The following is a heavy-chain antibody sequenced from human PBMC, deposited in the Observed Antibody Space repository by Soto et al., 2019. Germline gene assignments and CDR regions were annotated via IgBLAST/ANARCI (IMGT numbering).Heavy chain of an antibody. V-gene: IGHV3-33*01. CDR2: IWYDGSNK. J-gene: IGHJ6*02. CDR3: AGGWVAGGMDV. CDR1: GFTFSSYG. Sequence: ESGGGVVQPGRSLRLSCAASGFTFSSYGMHWVRQAPGKGLEWVAVIWYDGSNKYYADSVKGRFTISRDNSKNTLYLQMNSLRAEDTAVYYCAGGWVAGGMDVWGQGTTVTVSS. D-gene: IGHD2-15*01.